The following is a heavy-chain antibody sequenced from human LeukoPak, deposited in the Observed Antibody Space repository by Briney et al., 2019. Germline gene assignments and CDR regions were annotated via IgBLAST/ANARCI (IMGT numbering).Heavy chain of an antibody. Sequence: GGSLRLSCAASGFTFSSYSMNWVRQAPGKGLEWVSSISSSSSYIYYADSVKGRFTISRDNSKNTLYLQMNSLRAEDTAVYYCAKVGTGRDGRIDYWGQGTLVTVSS. J-gene: IGHJ4*02. V-gene: IGHV3-21*04. D-gene: IGHD5-24*01. CDR1: GFTFSSYS. CDR2: ISSSSSYI. CDR3: AKVGTGRDGRIDY.